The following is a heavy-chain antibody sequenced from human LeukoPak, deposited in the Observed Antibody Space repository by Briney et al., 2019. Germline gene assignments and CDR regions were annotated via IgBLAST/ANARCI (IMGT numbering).Heavy chain of an antibody. Sequence: GASVKVSCKASGYTFTSYYMHWVRQAPGQGLEWMGIINPSGGSTSYAQKFQGRATMTRDMSTSTVYMELSSLRSEDTAVYYCARVSYGGAFDYWGQGTLVTVSS. CDR3: ARVSYGGAFDY. CDR2: INPSGGST. J-gene: IGHJ4*02. CDR1: GYTFTSYY. V-gene: IGHV1-46*01. D-gene: IGHD4-23*01.